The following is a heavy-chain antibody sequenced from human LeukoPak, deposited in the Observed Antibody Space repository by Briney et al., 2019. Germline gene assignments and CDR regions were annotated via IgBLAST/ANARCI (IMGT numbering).Heavy chain of an antibody. V-gene: IGHV4-59*01. CDR3: TRVGDYDSHFDY. J-gene: IGHJ4*02. CDR2: IYHSGST. CDR1: GGSLSGYY. Sequence: SETLSLTCTVSGGSLSGYYWSWVRQPPGKRLEWIAYIYHSGSTNYSPSLKSRVTISVDTSKNQFSLKLSSVTAADTAVYYCTRVGDYDSHFDYWGQGTLVTVSS. D-gene: IGHD4-17*01.